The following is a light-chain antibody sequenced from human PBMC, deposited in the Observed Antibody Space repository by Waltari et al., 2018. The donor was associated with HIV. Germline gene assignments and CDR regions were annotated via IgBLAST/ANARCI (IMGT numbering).Light chain of an antibody. V-gene: IGKV1-9*01. CDR2: AAS. CDR3: QQVNSYPWT. CDR1: QGISSY. Sequence: DIQLTQSPSFLSASVGDRVTITCRASQGISSYLAWYQQKPGKAPKLLIYAASTLQSGVPTRFSGSGSGTEFTLTISGLQPEGFATYYGQQVNSYPWTYGQGTKVEIK. J-gene: IGKJ1*01.